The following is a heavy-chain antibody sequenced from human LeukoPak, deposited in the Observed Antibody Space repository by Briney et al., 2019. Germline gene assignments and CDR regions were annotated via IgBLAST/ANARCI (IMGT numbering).Heavy chain of an antibody. D-gene: IGHD1-7*01. V-gene: IGHV4-61*02. Sequence: SETLSLTCTVSGGSISSGSYYWSWIRQPAGKGLEWIGRIYTSGSTNYNPSLKSRVTISVDTSKNQFSLKLSSVTAADTAVYYCARDKDWNFDWGQGTLVTVSS. CDR1: GGSISSGSYY. CDR3: ARDKDWNFD. J-gene: IGHJ4*02. CDR2: IYTSGST.